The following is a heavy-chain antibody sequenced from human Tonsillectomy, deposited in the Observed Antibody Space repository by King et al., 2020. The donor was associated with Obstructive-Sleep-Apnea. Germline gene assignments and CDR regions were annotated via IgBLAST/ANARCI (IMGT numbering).Heavy chain of an antibody. CDR2: IFYSGST. CDR3: ARLNHYSFAP. CDR1: GDSISSYTHY. J-gene: IGHJ5*02. Sequence: QLQESGPGLVKPSETLSLTCTVSGDSISSYTHYWGWIRQPPGKGLEWIGTIFYSGSTYYNPSLKSRVTISVDTSKDQFSLKLSSVTAADTAEYYCARLNHYSFAPWGQGMQVTVSS. D-gene: IGHD2-21*01. V-gene: IGHV4-39*01.